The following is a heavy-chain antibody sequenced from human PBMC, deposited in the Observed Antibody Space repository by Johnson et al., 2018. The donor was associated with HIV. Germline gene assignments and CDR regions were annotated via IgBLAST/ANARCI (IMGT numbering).Heavy chain of an antibody. D-gene: IGHD5-24*01. CDR3: ARELEIAQGLDAFDI. Sequence: EVQLVESGGGLIQPGGSLRLSCAASGFTVNSNAMNWVRQAPGKGLEWVANIKQDGSEKYYVDSVKGRFTISRDNAKNSLYLQMNSLRAEDTAVYYCARELEIAQGLDAFDIWGQGTMVTVSS. J-gene: IGHJ3*02. CDR2: IKQDGSEK. V-gene: IGHV3-7*01. CDR1: GFTVNSNA.